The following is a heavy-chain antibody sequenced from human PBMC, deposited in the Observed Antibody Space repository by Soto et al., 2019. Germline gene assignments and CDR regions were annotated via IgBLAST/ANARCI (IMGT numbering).Heavy chain of an antibody. CDR2: IIPVFGSP. CDR1: GGFVRSDP. D-gene: IGHD1-7*01. J-gene: IGHJ4*02. V-gene: IGHV1-69*01. Sequence: QLQLVQSGAEVRKPGSSVKVSCKASGGFVRSDPISCVRQAPGQGPEWIGGIIPVFGSPTYAEKFQGRVTITADESSRTAYLELTSLKSEDTAVYFCAKGEGQWELPLWGQGTQVTVSS. CDR3: AKGEGQWELPL.